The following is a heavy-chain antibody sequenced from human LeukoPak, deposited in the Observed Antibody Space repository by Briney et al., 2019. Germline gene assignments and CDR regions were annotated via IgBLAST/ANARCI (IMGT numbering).Heavy chain of an antibody. D-gene: IGHD3-10*01. CDR2: ISYDGSNK. CDR3: AKVQRITMVRGVPDYYYGMDA. J-gene: IGHJ6*02. V-gene: IGHV3-30*18. CDR1: GFTFSSYG. Sequence: PGGSLRLSCAASGFTFSSYGMHWVRQAPGKGLEWVAVISYDGSNKYYADSVKGRFTISRDNSKNTLYLQMNSLRAEDTAVYYCAKVQRITMVRGVPDYYYGMDAWGQGTTVTVSS.